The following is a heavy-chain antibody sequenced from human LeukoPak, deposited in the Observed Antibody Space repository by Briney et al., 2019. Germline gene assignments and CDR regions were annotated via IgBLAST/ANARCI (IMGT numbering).Heavy chain of an antibody. J-gene: IGHJ4*02. V-gene: IGHV3-66*01. CDR2: IYSGGST. CDR3: ARDLMGIAYRGAFYY. Sequence: GGSLRLSCAASGFTVSSNYMSWVRQAPGKGLEWVSVIYSGGSTYYADSVKGRFTISRDNSKNTLYLQMNSLRAEDTAVYYCARDLMGIAYRGAFYYWGQGTLVTVSS. D-gene: IGHD6-13*01. CDR1: GFTVSSNY.